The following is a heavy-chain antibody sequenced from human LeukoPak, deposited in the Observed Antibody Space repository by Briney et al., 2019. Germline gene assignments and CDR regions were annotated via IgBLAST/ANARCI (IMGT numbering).Heavy chain of an antibody. J-gene: IGHJ4*02. Sequence: GGSLRLSCAASGFTSSTYAMSWVRQAPGKGLEWVSSISAGGGSTHYADSVKGRFTISRDKFENTLDLQMNSLRVEDTAVYYCAKGAELTYYDYVWGSYRLVPFDYWGQGTLVTVSS. V-gene: IGHV3-23*01. CDR3: AKGAELTYYDYVWGSYRLVPFDY. CDR2: ISAGGGST. CDR1: GFTSSTYA. D-gene: IGHD3-16*02.